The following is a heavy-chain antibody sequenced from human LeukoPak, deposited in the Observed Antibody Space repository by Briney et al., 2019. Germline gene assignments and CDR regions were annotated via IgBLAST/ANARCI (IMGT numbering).Heavy chain of an antibody. D-gene: IGHD3-9*01. J-gene: IGHJ4*02. CDR2: ISGSGGST. CDR1: GFTFSSYA. Sequence: GGSLRLSCAASGFTFSSYAMSWVRQAPGKGLEWVSAISGSGGSTYYADSVKGRFTISRDNSKNTLYLQMNSLRAEDTAVFYCTKKTAYDILTGYYTGPFDYWGQGTLVTVSS. V-gene: IGHV3-23*01. CDR3: TKKTAYDILTGYYTGPFDY.